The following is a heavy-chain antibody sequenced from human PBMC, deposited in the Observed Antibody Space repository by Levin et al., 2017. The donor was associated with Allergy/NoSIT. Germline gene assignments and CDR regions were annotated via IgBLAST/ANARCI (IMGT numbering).Heavy chain of an antibody. CDR1: GITFDDYG. V-gene: IGHV3-9*01. CDR3: TKDTVWRKPSGWFDP. D-gene: IGHD2-8*01. CDR2: ISWNSGSR. Sequence: GGSLRLSCAASGITFDDYGMHWVRQAPGKGLEWVSGISWNSGSRGYADSVKGRFTISRDNAKNSLYLQMNSLRAEDTALYYCTKDTVWRKPSGWFDPWGQGTLVTVSS. J-gene: IGHJ5*02.